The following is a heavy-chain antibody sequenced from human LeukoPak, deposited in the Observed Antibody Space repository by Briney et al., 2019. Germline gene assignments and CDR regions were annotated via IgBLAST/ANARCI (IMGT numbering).Heavy chain of an antibody. V-gene: IGHV1-69*13. CDR2: IIPIVGTA. CDR1: GGTFSSYA. CDR3: AWRRDPGYKYRDY. J-gene: IGHJ4*02. D-gene: IGHD5-24*01. Sequence: GASVKVSCKASGGTFSSYAISWVRQAPGQGLEWMGGIIPIVGTANYAQKFQGRVTITADESTSTAYMELSSLRSEDTAVYYCAWRRDPGYKYRDYWGQGTLVTVSS.